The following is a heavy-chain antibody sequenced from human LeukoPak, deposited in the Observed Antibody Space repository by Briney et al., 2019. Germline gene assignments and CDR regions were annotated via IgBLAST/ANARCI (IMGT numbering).Heavy chain of an antibody. CDR1: GGTFISYA. CDR3: ASGSTGGYCYYYYGMDV. Sequence: GASVKVSCKASGGTFISYAISWVRQAPGQGLEWMRGIIPIFGTANYAQKFQGRVTITADESTSTAYMELSSLRSEDTAVYYCASGSTGGYCYYYYGMDVWGQGTTVTVSS. CDR2: IIPIFGTA. J-gene: IGHJ6*02. V-gene: IGHV1-69*13. D-gene: IGHD1-14*01.